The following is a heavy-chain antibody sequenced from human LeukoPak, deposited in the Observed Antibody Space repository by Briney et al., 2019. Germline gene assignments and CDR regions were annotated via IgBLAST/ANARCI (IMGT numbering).Heavy chain of an antibody. J-gene: IGHJ4*02. CDR2: ISAYNGNT. CDR3: ARRAPQTYYYDSSGYYYLMPDDY. Sequence: ASVKVSCKASGYTFTSYGISWVRQAPGQGLEWMGWISAYNGNTNYAQKLQGRVTMTTDTSTSTAYMELRSLRSDDTAVYYCARRAPQTYYYDSSGYYYLMPDDYWGQGTLVTVSS. V-gene: IGHV1-18*01. D-gene: IGHD3-22*01. CDR1: GYTFTSYG.